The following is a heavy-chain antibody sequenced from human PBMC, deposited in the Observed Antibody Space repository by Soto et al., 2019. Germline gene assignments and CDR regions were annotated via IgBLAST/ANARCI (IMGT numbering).Heavy chain of an antibody. CDR1: GITFNNYA. D-gene: IGHD1-7*01. Sequence: PGGSLRLSCAASGITFNNYAMNWVRQAPGKGLEWVSAISGSGGSTYYADSVKGRFTISRDISKNAWYLQMDSLRAEDTAVHYCAKNWNYELWGQGTLVTVSS. CDR3: AKNWNYEL. CDR2: ISGSGGST. V-gene: IGHV3-23*01. J-gene: IGHJ4*02.